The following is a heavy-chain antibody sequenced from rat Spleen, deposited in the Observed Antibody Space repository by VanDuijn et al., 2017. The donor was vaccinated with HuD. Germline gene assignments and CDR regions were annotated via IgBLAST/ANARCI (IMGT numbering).Heavy chain of an antibody. CDR1: GFIFSNYY. CDR3: TREIIRGTRDWFAD. D-gene: IGHD4-3*01. CDR2: ITTGGAIT. J-gene: IGHJ3*01. Sequence: EVQLVESGGGLVQPGRSLKLSCAASGFIFSNYYMVWVRQAPTKGLEWVASITTGGAITSYRDSVKGRFTISRDTAKSTLYLQMDSLRSEDTATYYCTREIIRGTRDWFADWGQGTLVTVSS. V-gene: IGHV5-27*01.